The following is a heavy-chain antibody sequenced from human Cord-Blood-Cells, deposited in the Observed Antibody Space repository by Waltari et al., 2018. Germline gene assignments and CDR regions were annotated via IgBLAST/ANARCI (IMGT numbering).Heavy chain of an antibody. J-gene: IGHJ5*02. CDR3: ARDSGIAARRLYWFDP. V-gene: IGHV4-34*01. D-gene: IGHD6-6*01. CDR1: GGSFSGYY. Sequence: QVQLQQWGAGLLKPSETLSLTCAVYGGSFSGYYWRWTRQPPGKGLEWIGEINHSGSTNYNPSLKSRVTISVDTSKNQFSLKLSSVTAADTAVYYCARDSGIAARRLYWFDPWGQGTLVTVSS. CDR2: INHSGST.